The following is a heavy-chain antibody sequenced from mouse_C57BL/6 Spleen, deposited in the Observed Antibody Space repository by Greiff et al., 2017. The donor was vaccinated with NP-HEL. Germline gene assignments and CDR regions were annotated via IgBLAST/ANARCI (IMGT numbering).Heavy chain of an antibody. J-gene: IGHJ4*01. CDR3: ARRTTVVEGDAMDY. Sequence: VQLQQSGAELVKPGASVKISCKASGYAFSSYWMNWVKQRPGKGLEWIGQIYPGDGDTNYNGKFKGKATLTADKSSSTAYMQLSSLTSDDSAVYFGARRTTVVEGDAMDYWGQGTSVTVSS. D-gene: IGHD1-1*01. CDR2: IYPGDGDT. CDR1: GYAFSSYW. V-gene: IGHV1-80*01.